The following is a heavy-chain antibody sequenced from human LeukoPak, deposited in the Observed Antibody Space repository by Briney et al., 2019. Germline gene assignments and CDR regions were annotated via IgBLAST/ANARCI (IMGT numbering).Heavy chain of an antibody. V-gene: IGHV1-8*01. D-gene: IGHD6-6*01. CDR3: AGQFTSSSGAPDY. CDR1: GYTFTSYD. J-gene: IGHJ4*02. CDR2: MNPNSGNT. Sequence: ASVKVSCKAYGYTFTSYDINWVRQATGQGLEWMGWMNPNSGNTGYAQKFQGRVTMTRNTSISTAYMELSRLRSGDTAVYYCAGQFTSSSGAPDYWGQGTLVTVSS.